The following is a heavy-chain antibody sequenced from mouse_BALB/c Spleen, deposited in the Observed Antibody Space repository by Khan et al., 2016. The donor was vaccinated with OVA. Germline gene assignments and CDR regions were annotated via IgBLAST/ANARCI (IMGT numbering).Heavy chain of an antibody. CDR1: GFNIKDTY. CDR2: IDPANGNT. CDR3: ARDYCDVFAY. V-gene: IGHV14-3*02. J-gene: IGHJ3*01. Sequence: VQLKESGAELVKPGASVKLSCTASGFNIKDTYMHWVKQRPEQGLEWIGRIDPANGNTKYDPKFQGKATITADTYSNTAYLQLSSLTSEDTAVYYCARDYCDVFAYGGQGTLVTVSA. D-gene: IGHD1-1*01.